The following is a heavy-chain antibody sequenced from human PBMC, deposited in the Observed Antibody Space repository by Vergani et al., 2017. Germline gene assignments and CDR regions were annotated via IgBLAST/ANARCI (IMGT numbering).Heavy chain of an antibody. CDR1: GGTFSSYA. CDR2: IIPILGTA. J-gene: IGHJ4*02. V-gene: IGHV1-69*11. Sequence: QVQLVQSGAEVKKPGSSVKVSCKASGGTFSSYAISWVRQAPGQGLEWMGRIIPILGTANYAQKFQGRVTITADESTSTAYMELSSLRSEDTAVYYCARGYCISTSCYDGRYYFDYWGQGTLVTVSS. D-gene: IGHD2-2*01. CDR3: ARGYCISTSCYDGRYYFDY.